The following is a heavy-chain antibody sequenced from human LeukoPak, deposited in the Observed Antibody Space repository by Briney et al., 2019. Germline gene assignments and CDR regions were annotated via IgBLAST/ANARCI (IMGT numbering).Heavy chain of an antibody. J-gene: IGHJ6*03. D-gene: IGHD5-18*01. CDR1: NGSISISSYY. CDR2: IYYSAST. CDR3: ARHWLRGAAKPGYMDV. Sequence: SETLSLTCTVSNGSISISSYYWGWIRQPPGKGLEWIGSIYYSASTYYNPSLKSRVTISVDTSKTQSSLKLSSVTAADTAVYYCARHWLRGAAKPGYMDVWGKGTTVTVSS. V-gene: IGHV4-39*01.